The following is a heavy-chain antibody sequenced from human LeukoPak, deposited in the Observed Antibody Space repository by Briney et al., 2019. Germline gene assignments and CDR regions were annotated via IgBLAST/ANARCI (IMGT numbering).Heavy chain of an antibody. V-gene: IGHV4-34*01. CDR2: INHSGST. Sequence: SSETLFLTCAVYGGSFSGYFWSWIRQPPGKGLEWIGEINHSGSTNYNPSLKSRVTISVDTSKNQFSLKLSSVSAADTAVYYCAREGDYDSSGYYYVYNRFDPWGQGTLVTVSS. CDR3: AREGDYDSSGYYYVYNRFDP. J-gene: IGHJ5*02. D-gene: IGHD3-22*01. CDR1: GGSFSGYF.